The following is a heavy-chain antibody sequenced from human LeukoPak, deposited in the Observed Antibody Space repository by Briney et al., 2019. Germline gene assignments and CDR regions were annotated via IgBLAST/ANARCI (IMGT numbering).Heavy chain of an antibody. CDR2: INWNGGST. Sequence: GGSLRLSRAASGFTFDDYGMSWVRQAPGKGLEWVSGINWNGGSTGYADSVKGRFTISRDNAKNSLYLQMNSLRAEDTALYYCARTSYYYYYMDVWGKGTTVTVSS. CDR1: GFTFDDYG. J-gene: IGHJ6*03. CDR3: ARTSYYYYYMDV. V-gene: IGHV3-20*04.